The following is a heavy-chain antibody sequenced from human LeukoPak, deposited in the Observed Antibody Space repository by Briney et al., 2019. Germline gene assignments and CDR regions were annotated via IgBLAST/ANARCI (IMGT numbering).Heavy chain of an antibody. CDR3: AKDITSSGRGWFDP. CDR2: ISWNSGSI. V-gene: IGHV3-9*01. CDR1: GFTFDDYA. J-gene: IGHJ5*02. Sequence: GGSLRLSCAASGFTFDDYAKHWVRQAPGKGLEWVSGISWNSGSIGYADSVRGRFTISRDNAKNSLYLQMNSLRAEDTALYYCAKDITSSGRGWFDPWGQGTLVTVSS. D-gene: IGHD3-22*01.